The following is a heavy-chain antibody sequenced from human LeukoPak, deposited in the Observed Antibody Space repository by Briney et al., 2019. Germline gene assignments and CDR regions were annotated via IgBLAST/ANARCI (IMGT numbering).Heavy chain of an antibody. Sequence: SETLSLTCTVSGGSISSYYWSWIRQPPGKGLEWIGYIYYNGNTNYNPSLKSRVTISVDTSKNQFSLKLSSVTAADTAVYYCARGGYYGSGNDFRFDPWGQGTLVTVSS. V-gene: IGHV4-59*01. CDR1: GGSISSYY. J-gene: IGHJ5*02. D-gene: IGHD3-10*01. CDR3: ARGGYYGSGNDFRFDP. CDR2: IYYNGNT.